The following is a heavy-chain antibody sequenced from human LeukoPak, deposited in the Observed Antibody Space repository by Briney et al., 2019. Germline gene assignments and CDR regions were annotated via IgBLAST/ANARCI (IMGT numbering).Heavy chain of an antibody. J-gene: IGHJ6*03. CDR1: GYTFTSYG. Sequence: ASVKVSCKASGYTFTSYGISWVRQAPGQGLEWMGWISAYNGNTNYAQKLQGRVTMTTDTSTSTAYMELRSLRSDDTAVYYYARDGLGFGELSYYYMDVWGKGTTVTVSS. V-gene: IGHV1-18*01. CDR2: ISAYNGNT. CDR3: ARDGLGFGELSYYYMDV. D-gene: IGHD3-10*01.